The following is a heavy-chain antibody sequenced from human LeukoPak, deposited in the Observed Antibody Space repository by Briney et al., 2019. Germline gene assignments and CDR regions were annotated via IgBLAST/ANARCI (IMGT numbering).Heavy chain of an antibody. CDR2: ISSGSTYI. CDR3: ARGYSYGASGFDY. V-gene: IGHV3-21*01. J-gene: IGHJ4*02. CDR1: GITFSNYH. Sequence: GGSLRLSCVVSGITFSNYHTGWVRQAPGKGLEWVSSISSGSTYIHYADSVKGRFTISRENAKNSLYLQLNSLRAEDAAVYYCARGYSYGASGFDYWGQGTLVTVSS. D-gene: IGHD5-18*01.